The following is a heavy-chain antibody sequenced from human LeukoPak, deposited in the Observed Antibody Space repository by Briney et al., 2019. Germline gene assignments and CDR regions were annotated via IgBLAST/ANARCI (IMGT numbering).Heavy chain of an antibody. CDR3: ARVVMGYYYDSSGYYPFDY. Sequence: ASVKVSCKASGYTFTGYYMHWVRQAPGQGLEWVGWINPNSGGTNYAQKLQGRVTMTTDTSTSTAYMELRSLRSDDTAVYYCARVVMGYYYDSSGYYPFDYWGQGTLVTVSS. D-gene: IGHD3-22*01. CDR1: GYTFTGYY. CDR2: INPNSGGT. V-gene: IGHV1-2*02. J-gene: IGHJ4*02.